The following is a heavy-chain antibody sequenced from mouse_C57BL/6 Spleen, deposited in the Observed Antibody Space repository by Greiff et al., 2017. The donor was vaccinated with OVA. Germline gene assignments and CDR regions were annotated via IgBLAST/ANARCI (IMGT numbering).Heavy chain of an antibody. CDR1: GYSITSGYY. V-gene: IGHV3-6*01. D-gene: IGHD1-1*01. CDR3: ARRGYGSSYFAY. J-gene: IGHJ3*01. CDR2: ISYDGSN. Sequence: DVHLVESGPGLVKPSQSLSLTCSVTGYSITSGYYWNWIRQFPGNKLEWMGYISYDGSNNYNPSLKNRISITRDTSKNQFFLKLNSVTTEDTATYYCARRGYGSSYFAYWGQGTLVTVSA.